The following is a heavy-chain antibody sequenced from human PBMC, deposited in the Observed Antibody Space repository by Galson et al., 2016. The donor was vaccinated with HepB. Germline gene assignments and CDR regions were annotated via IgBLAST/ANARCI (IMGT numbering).Heavy chain of an antibody. D-gene: IGHD4-17*01. V-gene: IGHV3-33*01. CDR3: ARRKRTTGDAFDL. Sequence: SLRLSCATSGFTFSNYDMHWVRQAPGKGLEWVAVIWSDGITKYYADSVRGQFTISRYNPKNTVYLEVKSLRAEDTAAYYCARRKRTTGDAFDLWGQGTMVAVSS. J-gene: IGHJ3*01. CDR2: IWSDGITK. CDR1: GFTFSNYD.